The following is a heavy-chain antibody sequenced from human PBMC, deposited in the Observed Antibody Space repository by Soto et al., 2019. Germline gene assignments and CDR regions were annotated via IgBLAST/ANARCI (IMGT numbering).Heavy chain of an antibody. CDR2: IWHDGSKE. D-gene: IGHD3-16*01. CDR3: AGDGVRNGAYNGWLDP. CDR1: GITFNRNG. Sequence: QEQLVESGGGVVQPGRSLRLSCAASGITFNRNGMHWVRQAPGKGLEWVAVIWHDGSKEYYSDSVKGRFTISRDNSKNTLYLQMNSVRAEDTAVYYCAGDGVRNGAYNGWLDPWGQGTLVTVSS. J-gene: IGHJ5*02. V-gene: IGHV3-33*01.